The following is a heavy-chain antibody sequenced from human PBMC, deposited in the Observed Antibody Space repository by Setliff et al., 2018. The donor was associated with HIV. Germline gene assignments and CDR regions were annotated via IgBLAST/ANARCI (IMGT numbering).Heavy chain of an antibody. CDR3: ARLSGGMVPNY. V-gene: IGHV4-59*11. CDR1: GGSIRSHY. CDR2: FYHTGST. J-gene: IGHJ4*02. D-gene: IGHD3-10*01. Sequence: SETLSLTCTVSGGSIRSHYWSWIRQPPGKGLEWIGSFYHTGSTHYNPSLKSRTTMSLDTSRNQVSLKLSSVSAADTAVYYCARLSGGMVPNYWGQGTLVTVSS.